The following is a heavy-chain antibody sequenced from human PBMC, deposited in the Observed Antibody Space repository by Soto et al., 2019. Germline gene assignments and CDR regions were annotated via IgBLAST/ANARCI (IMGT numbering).Heavy chain of an antibody. V-gene: IGHV2-70*01. CDR3: ARIRAAAGYYYYYGMDV. J-gene: IGHJ6*02. CDR2: IDWDDDK. Sequence: PTLVNPTQTLTLTCTFSGFSLSTSGMCVSWIRQPPGKALEWLALIDWDDDKYYSTSLKTRLTISKDTSKNQVVLTMTNMDPVDTATYYCARIRAAAGYYYYYGMDVWGQGTTVTVSS. D-gene: IGHD6-13*01. CDR1: GFSLSTSGMC.